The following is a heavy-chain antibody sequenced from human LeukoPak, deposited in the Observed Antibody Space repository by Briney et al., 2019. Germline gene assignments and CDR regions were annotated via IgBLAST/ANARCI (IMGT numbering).Heavy chain of an antibody. CDR2: IHHSGT. V-gene: IGHV4-59*01. J-gene: IGHJ5*02. D-gene: IGHD2-15*01. CDR1: GGSISNYF. CDR3: ARDLGRDVIGGFDP. Sequence: SETLSLTCTVSGGSISNYFWSWIRQPPGKGLEWIGFIHHSGTKYSPSLKSRVTISLETSKNQFSLKVNSVTAADTAVYYCARDLGRDVIGGFDPWGQGTLSPSPQ.